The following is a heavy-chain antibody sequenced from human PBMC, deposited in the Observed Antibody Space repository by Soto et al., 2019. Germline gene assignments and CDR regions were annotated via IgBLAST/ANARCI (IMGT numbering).Heavy chain of an antibody. V-gene: IGHV4-59*08. D-gene: IGHD6-19*01. J-gene: IGHJ4*02. CDR3: ARGNGWHDY. Sequence: QVQLQQSGPELVEPSETLSLTCTVSGGSLRNYYWSWMRQSPGKGLEWIGYVHYGGSANYSPSIKXRXTXXLDTSKTQVFLKLTSVTAADTAVYYCARGNGWHDYWGQGTLVTVSS. CDR2: VHYGGSA. CDR1: GGSLRNYY.